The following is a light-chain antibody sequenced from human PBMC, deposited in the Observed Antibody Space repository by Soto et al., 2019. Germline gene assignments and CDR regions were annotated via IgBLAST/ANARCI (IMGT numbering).Light chain of an antibody. CDR1: SSDVGRYNS. Sequence: QSVLTQPPSASGSPGQLVTISCTGSSSDVGRYNSASWYQQHPGKAPKLLIYDVSNRPSGVSNRFSGSKSGNTASLTISGLQAEDEADHYCSSYSTGGSYVFGTGTKVTVL. V-gene: IGLV2-14*03. CDR2: DVS. J-gene: IGLJ1*01. CDR3: SSYSTGGSYV.